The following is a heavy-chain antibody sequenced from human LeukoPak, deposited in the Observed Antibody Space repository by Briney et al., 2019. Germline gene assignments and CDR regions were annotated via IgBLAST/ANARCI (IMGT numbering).Heavy chain of an antibody. CDR1: GGSISGNY. J-gene: IGHJ5*02. CDR2: IHSSGYT. CDR3: TKRQGPTSGSYDYFDP. D-gene: IGHD1-26*01. Sequence: PSETLSLTCTVSGGSISGNYWSWIRQPPGQGLEWIAYIHSSGYTNYNPSLKSRVTISVDTSNNQFSLKVTSVTAADTAMHYCTKRQGPTSGSYDYFDPWGQGALVTVSS. V-gene: IGHV4-4*09.